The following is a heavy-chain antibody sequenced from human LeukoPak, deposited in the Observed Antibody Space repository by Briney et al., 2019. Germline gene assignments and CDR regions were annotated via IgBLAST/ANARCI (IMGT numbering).Heavy chain of an antibody. CDR1: GYNINNYW. CDR3: ARRREYSSSSGFDY. D-gene: IGHD6-6*01. J-gene: IGHJ4*02. CDR2: IYPGYSDT. V-gene: IGHV5-51*01. Sequence: RGESLKISCKGSGYNINNYWIGWVRQMPGKGLEWMGIIYPGYSDTRYSSSFQGQVTISADKSINTAYLQWSSLRASDTAMYYCARRREYSSSSGFDYWGQGTLVTVSS.